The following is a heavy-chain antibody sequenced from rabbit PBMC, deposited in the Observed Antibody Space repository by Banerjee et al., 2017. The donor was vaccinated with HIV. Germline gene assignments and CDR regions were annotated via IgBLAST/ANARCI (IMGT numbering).Heavy chain of an antibody. CDR2: IYSGSGST. D-gene: IGHD1-1*01. J-gene: IGHJ4*01. CDR3: GRDGYGSSSAYTGYFGL. CDR1: GFSFSSGYD. Sequence: QSLEESGGDLVKPGASLTLTCTASGFSFSSGYDMCWVRQAPGKGLEWIASIYSGSGSTYYASWAKGRFTISKTSSTTVTLQMTSLTAADTATYFCGRDGYGSSSAYTGYFGLWGPGTLVTVS. V-gene: IGHV1S40*01.